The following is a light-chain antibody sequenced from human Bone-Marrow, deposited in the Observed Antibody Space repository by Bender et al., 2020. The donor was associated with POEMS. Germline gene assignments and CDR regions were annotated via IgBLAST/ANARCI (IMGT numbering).Light chain of an antibody. CDR2: DDT. J-gene: IGLJ3*02. V-gene: IGLV3-21*02. Sequence: YVLTQPSSVAVAPGQTARITCGGDNIGSKSVYWYQQKPGQAPVLVVYDDTDRPSGIPERFSGSKSGTSASLAITGLQSDDEAIYFCVAWDASLNGWVFGGGTKLTVL. CDR3: VAWDASLNGWV. CDR1: NIGSKS.